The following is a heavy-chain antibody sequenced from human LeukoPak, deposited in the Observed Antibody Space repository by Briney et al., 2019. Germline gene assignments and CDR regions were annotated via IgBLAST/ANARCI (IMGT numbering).Heavy chain of an antibody. D-gene: IGHD3-16*02. CDR3: AGLTFGGVIAVDDAFDI. CDR1: GGSFSGYY. J-gene: IGHJ3*02. Sequence: ASETLSLTCAVYGGSFSGYYWSWIRQPPGKGLEWIGEINHSGSTNYNPSLKSRVTISVDTSKNQFSLKLSSVTAADTAVYYCAGLTFGGVIAVDDAFDIWGQGTMVTVSS. V-gene: IGHV4-34*01. CDR2: INHSGST.